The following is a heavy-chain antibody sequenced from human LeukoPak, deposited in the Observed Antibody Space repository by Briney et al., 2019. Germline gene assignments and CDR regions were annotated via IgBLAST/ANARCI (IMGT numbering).Heavy chain of an antibody. CDR3: ARYPSGSWQRFDY. D-gene: IGHD1-26*01. CDR2: INPNGGVT. V-gene: IGHV1-46*01. CDR1: AYTFTTYY. J-gene: IGHJ4*02. Sequence: ASVTVSFTTSAYTFTTYYIHWVRQAPGQGLEWMGVINPNGGVTAYVKKFQGRVTMTRDTSTSTVYMQLNSLRSEDMAVYDCARYPSGSWQRFDYWGQGTLVTVSS.